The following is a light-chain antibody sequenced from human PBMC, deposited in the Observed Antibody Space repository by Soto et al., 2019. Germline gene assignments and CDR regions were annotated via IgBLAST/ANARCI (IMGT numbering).Light chain of an antibody. Sequence: DIQMTQSASTLSAYVGGRVTITCRASQSINNWLAWYQQTPRQAPNLLIYDASTLNSGVPSRFNGSRSGTEFTLTIGSLQPDDFATYYCQQYDKYSWTFGQGTKVDI. J-gene: IGKJ1*01. CDR3: QQYDKYSWT. CDR2: DAS. V-gene: IGKV1-5*01. CDR1: QSINNW.